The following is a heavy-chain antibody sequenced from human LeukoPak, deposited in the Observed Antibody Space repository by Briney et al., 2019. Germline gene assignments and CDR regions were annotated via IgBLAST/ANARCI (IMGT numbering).Heavy chain of an antibody. V-gene: IGHV3-74*01. J-gene: IGHJ6*02. CDR3: ARGIYYYGMDV. CDR2: INSDGSTT. Sequence: GGSLRLSCAASGFTFSSYWMHWVRRAPGKGLVWVSRINSDGSTTSYADSVKGRFTISRDNAKNTLYLQMNSLRAEDTAVYYCARGIYYYGMDVWGQGTTVTVSS. D-gene: IGHD3-16*01. CDR1: GFTFSSYW.